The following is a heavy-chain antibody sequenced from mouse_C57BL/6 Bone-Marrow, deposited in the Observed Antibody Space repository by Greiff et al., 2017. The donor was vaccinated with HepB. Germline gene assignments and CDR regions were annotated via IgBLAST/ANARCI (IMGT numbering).Heavy chain of an antibody. J-gene: IGHJ4*01. Sequence: DVKLQESGPGLVKPSQSLSLTCSVTGYSITSGYYWNWIRQFPGNTLEWMGYISYDGSNNYNPSLKHRISITRDTSKNQFFLKLNSVTTEDTATYYCAREGSSFYYYAMDYWGQGTSVTVSS. CDR2: ISYDGSN. V-gene: IGHV3-6*01. CDR3: AREGSSFYYYAMDY. D-gene: IGHD1-1*01. CDR1: GYSITSGYY.